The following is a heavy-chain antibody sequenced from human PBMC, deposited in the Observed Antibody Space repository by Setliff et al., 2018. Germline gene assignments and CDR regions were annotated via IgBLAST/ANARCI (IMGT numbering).Heavy chain of an antibody. CDR1: GDPIDSYY. V-gene: IGHV4-4*07. J-gene: IGHJ1*01. CDR2: IYGGGAT. CDR3: ARVDFTMIQGVLGL. D-gene: IGHD3-10*01. Sequence: SETLSLTCSVSGDPIDSYYWSWVRQSAGRGLEWIGRIYGGGATNYNPSLKARLTISVDNSKNQFSLQLTSVTAADTALYFCARVDFTMIQGVLGLWGQGTLVTVSS.